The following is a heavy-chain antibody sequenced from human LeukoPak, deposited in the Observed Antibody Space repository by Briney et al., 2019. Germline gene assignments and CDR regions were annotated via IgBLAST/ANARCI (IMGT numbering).Heavy chain of an antibody. J-gene: IGHJ6*03. CDR3: ARGNMWDYRRYYYYIDV. CDR2: INHSGST. D-gene: IGHD4-11*01. V-gene: IGHV4-34*01. CDR1: GGSFSGYY. Sequence: PSETLSLTCAVYGGSFSGYYWSWIRQPPGKGLEWVGEINHSGSTNYNPSLTSRVTISVDTSKNQLSLKLSSVTAADTAIYYCARGNMWDYRRYYYYIDVWGKGTTVTVSS.